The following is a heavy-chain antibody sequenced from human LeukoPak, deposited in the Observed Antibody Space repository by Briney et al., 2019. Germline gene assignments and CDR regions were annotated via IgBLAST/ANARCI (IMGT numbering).Heavy chain of an antibody. J-gene: IGHJ6*02. V-gene: IGHV3-11*01. Sequence: PGGSLRLSCAASGFTFSDYYMSWIRQAPGKVLEGVSYISSSGSTIYYADAVEGRFTISRDNAKNSLYLQMNSLRAEDTAVYYCASRYYYDMGMDVWGQGTTVTVSS. D-gene: IGHD3-22*01. CDR3: ASRYYYDMGMDV. CDR2: ISSSGSTI. CDR1: GFTFSDYY.